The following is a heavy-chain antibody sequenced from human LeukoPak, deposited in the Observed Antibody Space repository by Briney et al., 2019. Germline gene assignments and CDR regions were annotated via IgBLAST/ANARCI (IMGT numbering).Heavy chain of an antibody. J-gene: IGHJ5*02. V-gene: IGHV1-8*01. CDR2: MNPNSGNT. D-gene: IGHD2-21*01. CDR1: GYTFTSYD. Sequence: ASVKVSCKASGYTFTSYDINWVRQATGQGLAWMGWMNPNSGNTGYAQKFQGRVTMTRNTSISTAYMELSSLRSDDTAVYYCARGYSFAVLNWFDPWGQGTLVTVSS. CDR3: ARGYSFAVLNWFDP.